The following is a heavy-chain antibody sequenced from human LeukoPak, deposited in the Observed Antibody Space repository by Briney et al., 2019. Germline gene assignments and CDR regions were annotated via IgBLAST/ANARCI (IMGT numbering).Heavy chain of an antibody. V-gene: IGHV4-39*01. CDR1: GVSISSSNSY. J-gene: IGHJ4*02. CDR2: IYYSGNT. D-gene: IGHD3/OR15-3a*01. CDR3: ARQTGSGLFILP. Sequence: SETLSLTCTVSGVSISSSNSYWGWIRQSPGKGLEWIGSIYYSGNTYYNASLKSQVSISIDTSKNQFSLKLTSVTAADTAVYYCARQTGSGLFILPGGQGTLVTVSS.